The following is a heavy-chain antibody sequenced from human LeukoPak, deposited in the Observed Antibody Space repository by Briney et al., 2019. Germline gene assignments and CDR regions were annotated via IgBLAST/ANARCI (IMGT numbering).Heavy chain of an antibody. Sequence: GGSLRLSCAASGFTFSSYSMNWVRQAPGKGLEWVSSISSSSSYIYYADSVKGRFTISRDNAKNSLYLQMNSLRAEDTAVYYCARHSSNWGIFDYWGQGTLVTVSS. V-gene: IGHV3-21*01. CDR3: ARHSSNWGIFDY. D-gene: IGHD6-13*01. CDR1: GFTFSSYS. J-gene: IGHJ4*02. CDR2: ISSSSSYI.